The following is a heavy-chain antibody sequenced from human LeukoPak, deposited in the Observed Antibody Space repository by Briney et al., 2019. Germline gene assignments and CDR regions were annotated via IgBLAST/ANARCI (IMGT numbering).Heavy chain of an antibody. J-gene: IGHJ4*02. CDR1: GYTFTNYY. CDR3: ARADYYDSSGSCY. Sequence: AASVKVSCKASGYTFTNYYIHWVRQAPGQGLECMGIINPSGGSTSYAQKFQGRVTMTRDMSTSTVYMELRSLRSDDTAVYYCARADYYDSSGSCYWGQGTLVTVSS. D-gene: IGHD3-22*01. V-gene: IGHV1-46*01. CDR2: INPSGGST.